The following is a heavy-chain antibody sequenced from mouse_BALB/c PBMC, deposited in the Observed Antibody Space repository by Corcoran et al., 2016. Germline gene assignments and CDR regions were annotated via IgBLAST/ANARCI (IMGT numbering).Heavy chain of an antibody. CDR1: GYSFTGYT. CDR3: ARALLLYYGYDEFAY. J-gene: IGHJ3*01. V-gene: IGHV1-18*01. D-gene: IGHD2-2*01. Sequence: EVQLQQSGPELVKPGASMKISCKASGYSFTGYTMNWVKHRHGKNLEWIGLINPYNGGTSYNQKFKGKATLTVDKSSSKAYMELLSLTSEDSAVYYCARALLLYYGYDEFAYWGQGTLVTVSS. CDR2: INPYNGGT.